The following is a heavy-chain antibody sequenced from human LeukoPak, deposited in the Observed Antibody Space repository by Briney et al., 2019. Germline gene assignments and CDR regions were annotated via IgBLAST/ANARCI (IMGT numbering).Heavy chain of an antibody. Sequence: SHTLSLTCTVSGASISSYYSTWIRQPAGEGLDWIGRIYTSGTTNYNPSLKSRVTISVDKSKNQFSLNLSSVTAADTAVYYCARDRPNLAGILDYWGQGTLVTASS. CDR1: GASISSYY. CDR2: IYTSGTT. J-gene: IGHJ4*02. V-gene: IGHV4-4*07. D-gene: IGHD6-19*01. CDR3: ARDRPNLAGILDY.